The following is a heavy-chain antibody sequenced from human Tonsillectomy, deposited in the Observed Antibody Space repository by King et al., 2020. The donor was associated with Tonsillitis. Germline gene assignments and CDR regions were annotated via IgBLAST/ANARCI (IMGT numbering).Heavy chain of an antibody. V-gene: IGHV2-5*02. CDR2: IYWDDDK. D-gene: IGHD5-24*01. CDR1: GFSLTTSGVG. J-gene: IGHJ3*02. Sequence: LTLKESGPTLVKPTQTLTLTCTFSGFSLTTSGVGVGWILQPPGKALDWLALIYWDDDKRYSPSLKSRLTITKDTSKNQVVLTITNMDPVDTATYYCTHRDMATTSGAFDIWGQGTMVTVSS. CDR3: THRDMATTSGAFDI.